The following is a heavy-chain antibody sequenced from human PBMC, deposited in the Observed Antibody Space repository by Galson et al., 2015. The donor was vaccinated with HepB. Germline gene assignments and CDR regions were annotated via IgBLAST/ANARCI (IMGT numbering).Heavy chain of an antibody. D-gene: IGHD4-23*01. Sequence: SLRLSCAASGFTFSTYAMTWVRQAPGKGLEWVSVISGSGGITYYADSVKGRFTISRDNPKNTLYLQMDSLGAEDAAIYYCAKKGGNDYSGNPWYYMDVWGKGTTVTVSS. CDR1: GFTFSTYA. CDR3: AKKGGNDYSGNPWYYMDV. CDR2: ISGSGGIT. J-gene: IGHJ6*03. V-gene: IGHV3-23*01.